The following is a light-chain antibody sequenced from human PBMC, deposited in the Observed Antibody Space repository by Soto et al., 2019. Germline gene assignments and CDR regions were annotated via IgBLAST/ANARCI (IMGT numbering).Light chain of an antibody. Sequence: EIVMTQSPATLSVSPGDTATLSCRASQSIGNNLAWYQLKPGQSPRRLIYRASIRAPGVPARFSGSGSGTEFTLTVTSLQSEDFALYFCQNYDNWPPYTFGQGTKVDIK. CDR1: QSIGNN. CDR3: QNYDNWPPYT. CDR2: RAS. V-gene: IGKV3-15*01. J-gene: IGKJ2*01.